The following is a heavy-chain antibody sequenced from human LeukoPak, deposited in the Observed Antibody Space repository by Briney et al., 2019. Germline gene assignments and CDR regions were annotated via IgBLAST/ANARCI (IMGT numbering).Heavy chain of an antibody. Sequence: GGSLRLSCAASGFTFSNAWMSWVRQAPGKGLEWVANIKQDGSEKYYVDSVKGRFTISRDNAKNSLYLQMNSLRAEDTAVYYCARENWSDYETYYFDYWGQGTLVTVSS. CDR3: ARENWSDYETYYFDY. D-gene: IGHD5-12*01. CDR2: IKQDGSEK. J-gene: IGHJ4*02. V-gene: IGHV3-7*01. CDR1: GFTFSNAW.